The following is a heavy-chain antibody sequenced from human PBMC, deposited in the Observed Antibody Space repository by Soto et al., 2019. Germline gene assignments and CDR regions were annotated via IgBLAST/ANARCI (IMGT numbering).Heavy chain of an antibody. CDR3: ARSPPGGYHYYYAMDV. D-gene: IGHD3-22*01. CDR2: IGTAGDT. Sequence: EVQLVESGGGLVQPGGSLRLSCAASGFTFSSYDMQWVRQATGKGLEWVSAIGTAGDTYYPGSVKGRFTISRENAKNSLYLQMNSLRAGDTAVYYCARSPPGGYHYYYAMDVWGQGTTVTDSS. V-gene: IGHV3-13*04. CDR1: GFTFSSYD. J-gene: IGHJ6*02.